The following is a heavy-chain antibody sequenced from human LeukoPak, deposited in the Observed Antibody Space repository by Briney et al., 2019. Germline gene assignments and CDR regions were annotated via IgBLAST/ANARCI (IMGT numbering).Heavy chain of an antibody. CDR3: ARAFFVRENPGSWFDP. V-gene: IGHV3-53*01. CDR1: GFTSGFYP. D-gene: IGHD3-10*02. CDR2: TYSGDRA. J-gene: IGHJ5*02. Sequence: PGGSLRLSCAASGFTSGFYPMSWFRQAPGQGPEWVSLTYSGDRATYADSVKGRFTVSSDNLQNAVYLQMNSLRAEDTAVYYCARAFFVRENPGSWFDPWGQGTLVTVSP.